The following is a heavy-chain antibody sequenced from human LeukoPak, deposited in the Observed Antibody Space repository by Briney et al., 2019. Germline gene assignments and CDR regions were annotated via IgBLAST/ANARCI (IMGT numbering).Heavy chain of an antibody. CDR3: AELGITMIGGV. CDR1: GFGVDSNA. Sequence: GGSLRLSCEASGFGVDSNAMAWVRQAPGKGLEWVAGLGSDGRTHYADSVKGRFTISRDNAKNSLYLQMNSLRAEDTAVYYCAELGITMIGGVWGKGTTVTISS. CDR2: LGSDGRT. V-gene: IGHV3-23*01. D-gene: IGHD3-10*02. J-gene: IGHJ6*04.